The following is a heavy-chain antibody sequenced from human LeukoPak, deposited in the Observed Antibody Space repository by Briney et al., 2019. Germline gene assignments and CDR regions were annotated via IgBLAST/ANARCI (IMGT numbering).Heavy chain of an antibody. V-gene: IGHV4-59*01. CDR2: IYYSGST. CDR3: ARGGEVMWWFDP. CDR1: GGSISTYY. J-gene: IGHJ5*02. D-gene: IGHD3-16*01. Sequence: SETLSLTCTVSGGSISTYYWSWIRQPPGKGLEWIGYIYYSGSTNHNPSLKSRVTISVDTPKNQFSLKLSSVTAADTAVYYCARGGEVMWWFDPWGQGALVTVSS.